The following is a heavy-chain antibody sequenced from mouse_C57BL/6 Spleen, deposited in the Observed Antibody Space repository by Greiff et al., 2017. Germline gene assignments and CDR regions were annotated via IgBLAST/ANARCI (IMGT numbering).Heavy chain of an antibody. V-gene: IGHV14-4*01. Sequence: EVHLVESGAELVRPGASVKLSCTASGFNIKDDYMHWVKQRPEQGLEWIGWIDPENGDTEYASKFQGKATITADTSSNTAYLQLSSLTSEDTAVYYCTPTMVTSWFAYWGQGTLVTVSA. CDR2: IDPENGDT. D-gene: IGHD2-9*01. CDR3: TPTMVTSWFAY. J-gene: IGHJ3*01. CDR1: GFNIKDDY.